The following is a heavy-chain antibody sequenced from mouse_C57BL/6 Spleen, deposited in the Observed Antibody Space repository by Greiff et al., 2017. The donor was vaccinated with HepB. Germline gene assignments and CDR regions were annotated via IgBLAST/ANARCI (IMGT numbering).Heavy chain of an antibody. J-gene: IGHJ3*01. D-gene: IGHD1-1*01. CDR2: ISDGGSYT. CDR1: GFTFSSYA. Sequence: EVQGVESGGGLVKPGGSLKLSCAASGFTFSSYAMSWVRQTPEKRLEWVATISDGGSYTYYPDNVKGRFTISRDNAKNNLYLQMSHLKSEDTAMYYGAREYYGRRDNAEWGKGTLVTVSA. V-gene: IGHV5-4*01. CDR3: AREYYGRRDNAE.